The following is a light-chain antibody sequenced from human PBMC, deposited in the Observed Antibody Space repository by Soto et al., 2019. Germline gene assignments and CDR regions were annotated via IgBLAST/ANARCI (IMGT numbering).Light chain of an antibody. CDR3: MQDVELPFT. Sequence: DVVLTQTPLSLSVTPGQPASMSCKSSQSLLHRDGKTYLYWYLQKPGQPPQLLMYEVSNRFSRVPERFSASGSGTDFTLKISRVEAEDVGVYYCMQDVELPFTFGGGTKVEIK. V-gene: IGKV2D-29*01. CDR1: QSLLHRDGKTY. CDR2: EVS. J-gene: IGKJ4*01.